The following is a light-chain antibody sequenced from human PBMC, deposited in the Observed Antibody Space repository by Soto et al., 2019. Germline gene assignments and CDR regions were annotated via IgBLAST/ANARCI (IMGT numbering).Light chain of an antibody. V-gene: IGKV1-39*01. J-gene: IGKJ4*01. Sequence: DIPMTQSPSSLSASVGDRVTITCRASQSIINSLSWYQRRPGKAPKLLIYAASNLQSGVPSRFSGSGSGTDFTLNISSLQPEDFATFYCQQTYSVPFTFGGGTKVEIK. CDR1: QSIINS. CDR2: AAS. CDR3: QQTYSVPFT.